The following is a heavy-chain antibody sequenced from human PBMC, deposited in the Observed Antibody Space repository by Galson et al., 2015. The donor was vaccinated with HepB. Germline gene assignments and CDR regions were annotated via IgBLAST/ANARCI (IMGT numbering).Heavy chain of an antibody. V-gene: IGHV3-11*06. CDR2: ISSSGSYT. D-gene: IGHD3-22*01. CDR1: GFAFRDSH. CDR3: ARVRRYYDSTGYHFFLDH. J-gene: IGHJ4*02. Sequence: SLRLSCAASGFAFRDSHMSWIRQAPGKGLEWVSHISSSGSYTDYADSVKGRFTISRDNAKNSLFLQMNSLRAEDTAVYYCARVRRYYDSTGYHFFLDHWGQGTLVTVSS.